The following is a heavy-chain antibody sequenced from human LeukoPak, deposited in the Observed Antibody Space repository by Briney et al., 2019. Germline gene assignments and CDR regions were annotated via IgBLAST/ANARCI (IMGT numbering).Heavy chain of an antibody. D-gene: IGHD1-26*01. CDR2: IYTSGTI. Sequence: SETLSLTCTVSGGSISSYYWSWIRQPAGTALEWIGRIYTSGTITYNPSLKSRVTMSVDTSKNQFSLKLSSVTAADTAVYYCARDLGGSYSSETWFDPWGQGTLVTVSS. J-gene: IGHJ5*02. V-gene: IGHV4-4*07. CDR1: GGSISSYY. CDR3: ARDLGGSYSSETWFDP.